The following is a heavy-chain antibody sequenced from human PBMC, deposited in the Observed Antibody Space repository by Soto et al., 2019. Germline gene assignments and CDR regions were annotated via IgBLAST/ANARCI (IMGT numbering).Heavy chain of an antibody. J-gene: IGHJ4*02. CDR1: GVTFIDYG. CDR2: VSYDGNSK. D-gene: IGHD1-1*01. Sequence: VGPLRLSCAASGVTFIDYGMHCVRQAPGKGLEWVALVSYDGNSKYYADSVKGRFTISRDNSKNTLDLQMSSLRAEDTAVYYCAAPTGPFDYWGQGTLVTVSS. CDR3: AAPTGPFDY. V-gene: IGHV3-30*03.